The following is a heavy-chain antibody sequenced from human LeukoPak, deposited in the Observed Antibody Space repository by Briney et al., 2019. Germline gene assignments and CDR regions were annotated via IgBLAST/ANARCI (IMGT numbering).Heavy chain of an antibody. CDR3: ASLRRFDY. Sequence: PGGSLRLSCAASGSTFSSYAMHWVRQAPGKGLEWVAVISYDGSNKYYADSVKGRFTISRDNSKNTLYLQMNSLRAEDTAVYYCASLRRFDYWGQGTLVTVSS. J-gene: IGHJ4*02. D-gene: IGHD5/OR15-5a*01. V-gene: IGHV3-30*04. CDR1: GSTFSSYA. CDR2: ISYDGSNK.